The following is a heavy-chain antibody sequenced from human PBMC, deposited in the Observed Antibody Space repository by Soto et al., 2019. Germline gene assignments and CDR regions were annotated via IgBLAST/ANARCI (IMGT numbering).Heavy chain of an antibody. Sequence: QVQLRESGPGLVKPSETLSLTCIVSGGSVSGGDHYWSWIRQPPGKGLEWVGYIYNSVSTNYNPALRSRVTISLDTSKNQFSLNLSSVTAADTAVYYCARDRRDGYYVDYWGQGTLVTVSS. CDR1: GGSVSGGDHY. D-gene: IGHD3-22*01. J-gene: IGHJ4*02. CDR2: IYNSVST. V-gene: IGHV4-61*08. CDR3: ARDRRDGYYVDY.